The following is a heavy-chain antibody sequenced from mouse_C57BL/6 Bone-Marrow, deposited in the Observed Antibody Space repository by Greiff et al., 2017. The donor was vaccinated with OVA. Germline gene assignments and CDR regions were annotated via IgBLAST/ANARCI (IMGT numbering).Heavy chain of an antibody. J-gene: IGHJ4*01. CDR2: IWGGGST. Sequence: QVHVKQSGPGLVAPSQSLSITCTVSGFSLTSYGVDWVRQPPGKGLEWLGVIWGGGSTNYNSALMSRLSISKDNSKSQVFLKMNSLQTDDTAMYYCAKNSRDGYYDYAMDYWGQGTSVTVSS. D-gene: IGHD2-3*01. CDR3: AKNSRDGYYDYAMDY. CDR1: GFSLTSYG. V-gene: IGHV2-9*01.